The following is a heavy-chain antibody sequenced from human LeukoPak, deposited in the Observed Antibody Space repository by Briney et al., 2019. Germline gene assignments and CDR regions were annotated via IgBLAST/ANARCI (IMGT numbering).Heavy chain of an antibody. V-gene: IGHV1-18*01. J-gene: IGHJ4*02. CDR2: LSAYNGNT. CDR1: GYTFTSFA. CDR3: AREYYSDSSGYQFDY. D-gene: IGHD3-22*01. Sequence: ASVKVSCKASGYTFTSFAISWVRQAPGQGLEWMGRLSAYNGNTNYAQKLQGRVTMTTDTSTSTAYMELRSLRSDDTAVYYCAREYYSDSSGYQFDYWGQGTLVTVSS.